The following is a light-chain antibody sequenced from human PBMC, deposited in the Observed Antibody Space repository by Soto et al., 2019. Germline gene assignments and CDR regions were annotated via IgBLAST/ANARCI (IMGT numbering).Light chain of an antibody. Sequence: QSVLTQPASVSGSPGQSITISCTGTNSDVGGFNYVSWYQQHPGRAPRLLIYEASYRPSGVSHRFSGSKFGNTASLTISGLQAEDEADYYCTSYGGRDDTIFGGGTKLTVL. V-gene: IGLV2-14*01. J-gene: IGLJ2*01. CDR2: EAS. CDR3: TSYGGRDDTI. CDR1: NSDVGGFNY.